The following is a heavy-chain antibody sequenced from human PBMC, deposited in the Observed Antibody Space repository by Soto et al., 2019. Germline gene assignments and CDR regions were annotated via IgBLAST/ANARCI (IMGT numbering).Heavy chain of an antibody. V-gene: IGHV4-31*03. Sequence: SETLSLTCTVSGGSISSGGYYWSWIRQHPGKGLEWIGYIYYSGSTYYNLSLKSRVTISVDTSKNQFSLKLSSVTAADTAVYYCARAPEMTGTDWFDPWGQGTLVTVSS. J-gene: IGHJ5*02. CDR3: ARAPEMTGTDWFDP. CDR1: GGSISSGGYY. CDR2: IYYSGST. D-gene: IGHD1-1*01.